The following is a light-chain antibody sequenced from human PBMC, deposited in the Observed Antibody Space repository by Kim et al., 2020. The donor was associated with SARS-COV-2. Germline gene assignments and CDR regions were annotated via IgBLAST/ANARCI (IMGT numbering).Light chain of an antibody. V-gene: IGLV3-21*04. CDR1: NIGSKS. CDR2: YDS. J-gene: IGLJ3*02. CDR3: QVWDSSSGV. Sequence: SYEMTQPPSVSVAPGKTARITCGGNNIGSKSVHWYQQKPGQAPVLVIYYDSDRPSGIPERFSGSHSWNTATLTISRVEAGDEADYYCQVWDSSSGV.